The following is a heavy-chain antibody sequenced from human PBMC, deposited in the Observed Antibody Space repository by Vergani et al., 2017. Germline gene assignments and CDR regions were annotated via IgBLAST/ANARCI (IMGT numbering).Heavy chain of an antibody. CDR1: GFTFGDYA. V-gene: IGHV3-49*04. Sequence: EVQLLESGGGLVQPGRSLRLSCTASGFTFGDYALSWVRQAPGKGLEWVGFIRSNVYGGTTEYAASVKGRFTISRDDSKSIAYLQMNSLKTEDTGVYYCSRDGILRFSYYMDVWGIGTTVTVSS. D-gene: IGHD3-3*01. CDR3: SRDGILRFSYYMDV. J-gene: IGHJ6*03. CDR2: IRSNVYGGTT.